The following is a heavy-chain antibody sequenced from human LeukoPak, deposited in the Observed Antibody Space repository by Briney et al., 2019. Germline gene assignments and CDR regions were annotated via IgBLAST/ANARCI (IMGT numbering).Heavy chain of an antibody. V-gene: IGHV4-4*07. CDR1: GVSISSYC. CDR2: MYISGST. CDR3: ARDDNGGKSEY. J-gene: IGHJ4*02. D-gene: IGHD4-23*01. Sequence: SETLSLTCSVSGVSISSYCWSWIRQPAGKGLEWIGRMYISGSTNYNPSLKSRVTMSVETSKIQFSLKLSSVTAADTAVCYCARDDNGGKSEYWGQGTLVTVSS.